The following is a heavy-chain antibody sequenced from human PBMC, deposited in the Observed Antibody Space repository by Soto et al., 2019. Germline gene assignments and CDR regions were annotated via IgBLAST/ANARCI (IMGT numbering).Heavy chain of an antibody. CDR3: ARTRMIESWIDY. CDR2: VYYSGST. Sequence: ETLSLTCDVSGDSISTYYWSWIRQPPGKGLEWIGYVYYSGSTLYNPSLESRVTMSIDMSKKQVSLKLTSVIAADTAVYYCARTRMIESWIDYWGHGTLVTVSS. CDR1: GDSISTYY. V-gene: IGHV4-59*01. J-gene: IGHJ4*01. D-gene: IGHD2-21*01.